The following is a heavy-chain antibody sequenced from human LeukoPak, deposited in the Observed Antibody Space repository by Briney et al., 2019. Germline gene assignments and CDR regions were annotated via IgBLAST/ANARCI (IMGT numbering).Heavy chain of an antibody. CDR2: VYYTGST. J-gene: IGHJ4*02. V-gene: IGHV4-59*08. CDR1: GGSISGYY. Sequence: SETLSLTCTVSGGSISGYYWNWIRQPAGKGLEWIGYVYYTGSTNYNPSLKSRVTMFEDKSKNQFSLRLYSVTVADTAVYYCARHFAYSSSSYFDYWGQGSLVTVSS. CDR3: ARHFAYSSSSYFDY. D-gene: IGHD6-6*01.